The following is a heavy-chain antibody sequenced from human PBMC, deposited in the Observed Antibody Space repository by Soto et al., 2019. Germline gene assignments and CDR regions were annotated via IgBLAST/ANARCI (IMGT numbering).Heavy chain of an antibody. J-gene: IGHJ4*02. CDR2: ISAGGSNT. V-gene: IGHV3-23*01. Sequence: GGSLRLSCAASGFSFSNYAMNWVRQAPGKGLEWVSAISAGGSNTNYADSVKGRFTISSDNSKNTLYLQMNGLRADDTAVYYCAKEYSTSYDYWGQGTPVTVSS. CDR1: GFSFSNYA. CDR3: AKEYSTSYDY. D-gene: IGHD6-6*01.